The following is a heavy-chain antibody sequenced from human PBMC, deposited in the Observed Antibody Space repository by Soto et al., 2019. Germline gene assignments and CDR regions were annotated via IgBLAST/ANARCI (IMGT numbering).Heavy chain of an antibody. CDR2: ISHSGST. D-gene: IGHD2-21*02. CDR1: GGSFSGYY. Sequence: QVQLQQWGAGRSNPSETLSLTCAVYGGSFSGYYWNWIRQPPGKGLEWIGEISHSGSTKYNPSFKSVVLLSAATSWTPFSMTLSSVTAAYTALCYFVRGHRDWRYFDLWGRGSLVTVSA. V-gene: IGHV4-34*01. CDR3: VRGHRDWRYFDL. J-gene: IGHJ2*01.